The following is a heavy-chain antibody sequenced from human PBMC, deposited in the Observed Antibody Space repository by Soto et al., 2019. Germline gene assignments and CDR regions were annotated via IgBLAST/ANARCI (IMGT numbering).Heavy chain of an antibody. CDR2: ISASGGAT. V-gene: IGHV3-23*01. CDR1: GFTFDRNA. D-gene: IGHD3-22*01. CDR3: ARETPGDYYDSSGYYCDN. J-gene: IGHJ4*02. Sequence: GGSLRLSCAASGFTFDRNAMSWVRQAPGKGLEWVSVISASGGATHYADSVKGRFTISRDNSKNTLYLQMNGLRAEDTAVYYCARETPGDYYDSSGYYCDNWGQGALVTVSS.